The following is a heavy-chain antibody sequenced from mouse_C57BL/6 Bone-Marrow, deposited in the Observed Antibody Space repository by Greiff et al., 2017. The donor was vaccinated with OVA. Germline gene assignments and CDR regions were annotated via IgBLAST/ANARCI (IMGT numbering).Heavy chain of an antibody. Sequence: VQLKQSGPELVKPGASVKISCKASGYTFTDYYMNWVKQSHGKSLEWIGDINPNNGGTSYNQKFKGKATLTVDKSSSTAYMELRSLTSEDSAVYYCARSNYENYAMDYWGQGTSVTVSS. J-gene: IGHJ4*01. V-gene: IGHV1-26*01. D-gene: IGHD2-5*01. CDR1: GYTFTDYY. CDR2: INPNNGGT. CDR3: ARSNYENYAMDY.